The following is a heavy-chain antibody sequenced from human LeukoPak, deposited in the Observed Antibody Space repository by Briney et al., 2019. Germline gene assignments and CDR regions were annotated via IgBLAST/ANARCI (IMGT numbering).Heavy chain of an antibody. V-gene: IGHV4-31*03. Sequence: PSQTLSLTCTVSGGSISSGGYYWSWIRQHPGKGLEWIGYIYYSGSTYYNPSLKSRVTISVDTSKNQFSLKLSSVTAADTAVYYCASTNWNYAWAGFDYWGQGTLVNVSS. J-gene: IGHJ4*02. CDR2: IYYSGST. D-gene: IGHD1-7*01. CDR1: GGSISSGGYY. CDR3: ASTNWNYAWAGFDY.